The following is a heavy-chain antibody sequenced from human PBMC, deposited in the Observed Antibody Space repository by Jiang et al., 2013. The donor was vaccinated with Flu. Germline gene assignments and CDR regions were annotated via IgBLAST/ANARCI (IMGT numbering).Heavy chain of an antibody. Sequence: TVSGGSISSSSYYWGWIRQPPGKGLEWIGSIYYSGSTYYNPSLKSRVTISVDTSKNQFSLKLSSVTAADTAVYYCARPGAGIAAAGTGYYYYGMDVWGQGTTVTVSS. CDR2: IYYSGST. CDR3: ARPGAGIAAAGTGYYYYGMDV. V-gene: IGHV4-39*01. J-gene: IGHJ6*02. D-gene: IGHD6-13*01. CDR1: GGSISSSSYY.